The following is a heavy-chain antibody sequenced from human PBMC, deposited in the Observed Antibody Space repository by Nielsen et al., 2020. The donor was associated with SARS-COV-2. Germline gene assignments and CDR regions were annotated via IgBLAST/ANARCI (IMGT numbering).Heavy chain of an antibody. D-gene: IGHD5-24*01. CDR1: AGTFSSYA. Sequence: SVKVSCKASAGTFSSYAISWVRQAPGQGLEWMGGIIPIFGTANYAQKFQGRVTITADKSTSTAYMELSSLRSEDTAVYYCARDSSGGYNYDYWGQGTLVTVSS. J-gene: IGHJ4*02. V-gene: IGHV1-69*06. CDR3: ARDSSGGYNYDY. CDR2: IIPIFGTA.